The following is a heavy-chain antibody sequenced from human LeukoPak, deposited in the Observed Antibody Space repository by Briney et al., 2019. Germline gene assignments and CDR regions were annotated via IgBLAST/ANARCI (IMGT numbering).Heavy chain of an antibody. J-gene: IGHJ4*02. D-gene: IGHD3-22*01. CDR1: GFTFDDYA. CDR3: AKDLQYYYDSSGYYGPSFDY. Sequence: GRSLRLSCAASGFTFDDYAMHWVRQAPGKGLEWVSGISWNSGSIGYADSVKGRFTISRDNAKNSLYLQMNSLRAEDTALYYCAKDLQYYYDSSGYYGPSFDYWGQGNLVTVSS. V-gene: IGHV3-9*01. CDR2: ISWNSGSI.